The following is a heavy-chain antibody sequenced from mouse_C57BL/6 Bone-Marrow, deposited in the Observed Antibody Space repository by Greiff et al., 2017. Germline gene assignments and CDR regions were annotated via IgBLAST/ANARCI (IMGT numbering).Heavy chain of an antibody. CDR1: GYSFTDYN. V-gene: IGHV1-39*01. J-gene: IGHJ3*01. Sequence: EVQLQESGPELVKPGASVKISCKASGYSFTDYNMNWVKQSNGKSLERIGVINPDYGTTSYNQKFKGKATLTVDQSSSTAYMQLNSLTSEDSAVYYRAREGLRAWFAYWGQGTLVTVSA. D-gene: IGHD2-4*01. CDR2: INPDYGTT. CDR3: AREGLRAWFAY.